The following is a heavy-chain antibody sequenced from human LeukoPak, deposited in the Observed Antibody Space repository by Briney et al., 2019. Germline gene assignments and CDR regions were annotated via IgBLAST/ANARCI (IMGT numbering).Heavy chain of an antibody. D-gene: IGHD3-22*01. V-gene: IGHV4-39*01. CDR1: GGSISSSSYY. CDR3: ARQGGGYYYDSSGYYWKGFDY. CDR2: IYYSGST. Sequence: SETLSLTCTVSGGSISSSSYYWGRIRQPPGKGLEWIGSIYYSGSTYYNPSLKSRVTISVDTSKNQFPLKLSSVTAADTAVYYCARQGGGYYYDSSGYYWKGFDYWGQGTLVTVSS. J-gene: IGHJ4*02.